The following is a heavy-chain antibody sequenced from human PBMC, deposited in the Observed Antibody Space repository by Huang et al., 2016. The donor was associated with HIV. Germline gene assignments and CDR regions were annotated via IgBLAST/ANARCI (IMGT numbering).Heavy chain of an antibody. CDR1: GFTFSSYW. J-gene: IGHJ5*02. Sequence: EVQLVESGGGLVRPGGSLRLSCAGSGFTFSSYWLPWVRKAPGKGLEWVANINHDGTEKYYVDSVKGRFTISRDNAKMSLFLQMNSLRVEDTALYYCARGDYDFWSAYDLWGQGTLVTVSS. CDR3: ARGDYDFWSAYDL. V-gene: IGHV3-7*01. CDR2: INHDGTEK. D-gene: IGHD3-3*01.